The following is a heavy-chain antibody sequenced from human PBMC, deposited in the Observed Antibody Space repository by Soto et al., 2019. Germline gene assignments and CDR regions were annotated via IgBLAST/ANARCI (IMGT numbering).Heavy chain of an antibody. Sequence: GGSLRLSCAASGFTFSSYAMHWVRQAPGKGLEWVAVISYDGSNKYYADSVKGRFTISRDNSKNTLYLQMNSLRAEDTAVYYCAREADYYDSSGYPTAPPDYWGQGTLVTVSS. V-gene: IGHV3-30-3*01. CDR3: AREADYYDSSGYPTAPPDY. CDR2: ISYDGSNK. D-gene: IGHD3-22*01. J-gene: IGHJ4*02. CDR1: GFTFSSYA.